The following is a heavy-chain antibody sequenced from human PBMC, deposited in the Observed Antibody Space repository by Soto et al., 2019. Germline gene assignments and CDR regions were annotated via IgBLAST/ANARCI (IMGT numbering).Heavy chain of an antibody. CDR2: ISYDGSNK. J-gene: IGHJ4*02. Sequence: PGGSLRLSCAASGFTFSSYGMHWVRQAPGKGLEWVAVISYDGSNKYYADSVKGRFTISRDNSKHTLYLQMNSLRAEDTAVYYCAKADGYSYGYSDYWGQGTLVTVSS. V-gene: IGHV3-30*18. CDR1: GFTFSSYG. D-gene: IGHD5-18*01. CDR3: AKADGYSYGYSDY.